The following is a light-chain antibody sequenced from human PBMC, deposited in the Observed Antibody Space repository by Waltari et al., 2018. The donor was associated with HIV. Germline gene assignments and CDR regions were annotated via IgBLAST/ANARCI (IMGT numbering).Light chain of an antibody. CDR2: SNN. CDR1: SSNIGSNT. J-gene: IGLJ2*01. CDR3: AAWDGSLNGRVV. Sequence: QSVLTQPPSASGTPGQRVTISCSGSSSNIGSNTVNWYQQLPGTAPKLLIYSNNPPPSGVPDRVSGSKAGTSASLAISGLQSEDEADYYCAAWDGSLNGRVVFGGGTKLTVL. V-gene: IGLV1-44*01.